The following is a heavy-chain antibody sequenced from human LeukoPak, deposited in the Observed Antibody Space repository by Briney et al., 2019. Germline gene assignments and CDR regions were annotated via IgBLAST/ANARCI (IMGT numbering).Heavy chain of an antibody. CDR1: GGSISSYY. CDR2: IYYSGST. Sequence: SETLSLTCTVSGGSISSYYWSWIRQPPGKGLEWIGYIYYSGSTNYNPSLKSRVTISVDTSKNQFSLKLSSVTAADTAVYYCARVGDSSGYLSYYFDYWGQGTLVTVSS. CDR3: ARVGDSSGYLSYYFDY. D-gene: IGHD3-22*01. J-gene: IGHJ4*02. V-gene: IGHV4-59*01.